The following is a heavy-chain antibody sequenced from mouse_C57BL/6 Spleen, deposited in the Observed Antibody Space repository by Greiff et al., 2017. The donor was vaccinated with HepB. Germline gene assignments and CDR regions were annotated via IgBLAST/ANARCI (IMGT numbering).Heavy chain of an antibody. D-gene: IGHD2-1*01. CDR2: IDPENGDT. CDR3: TTVYGNYDY. Sequence: VQLQQSGAELVRPGASVKLSCTASGFNIKDDYMHWVKQRPEQGLEWIGWIDPENGDTEYASKFQGKATITADTSSNTAYLQLSSLTSEDTAVYYCTTVYGNYDYWGQGTTLTVSS. CDR1: GFNIKDDY. J-gene: IGHJ2*01. V-gene: IGHV14-4*01.